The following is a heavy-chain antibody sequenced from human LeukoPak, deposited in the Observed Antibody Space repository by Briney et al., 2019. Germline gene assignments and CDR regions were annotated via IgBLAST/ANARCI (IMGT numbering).Heavy chain of an antibody. CDR1: GYTFTGYY. D-gene: IGHD3-9*01. J-gene: IGHJ4*02. V-gene: IGHV1-2*02. CDR2: INPNSGGT. Sequence: ASVKVSCKASGYTFTGYYMHWVRQAPGQGLEWMGWINPNSGGTNYAQKFQGRVTMTRDTSISTAYMELSRLRSDDTAVYYCARARFTGYLTIAFDYSGQGTLVTVSS. CDR3: ARARFTGYLTIAFDY.